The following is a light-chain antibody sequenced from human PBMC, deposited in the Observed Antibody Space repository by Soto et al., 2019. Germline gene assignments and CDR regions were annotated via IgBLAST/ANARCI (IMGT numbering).Light chain of an antibody. CDR3: QQYGYLVT. CDR1: QSVASN. CDR2: GAS. Sequence: TVLTQSPATLSVSPGERATLSCRASQSVASNLAWYQQKPGRAHRLLIYGASSRATGIPDRFSGSGSGTDFTLTISRLEPEDFAMYYCQQYGYLVTFGGGTKVDIK. J-gene: IGKJ4*01. V-gene: IGKV3-20*01.